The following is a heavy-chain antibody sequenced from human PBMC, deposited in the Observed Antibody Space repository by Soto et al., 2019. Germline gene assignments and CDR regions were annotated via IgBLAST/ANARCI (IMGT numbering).Heavy chain of an antibody. CDR3: VKDLRRYCSGGSCSQLDY. V-gene: IGHV3-64D*06. Sequence: QPGGSLRLSCSASGFTFSSYAMHWVRQAPGKGLEYVSAISSNGGSTYYADSVKGRFTISRDNSKNTLYLQMSSLRAEDTAVYYCVKDLRRYCSGGSCSQLDYWGQGTLVTVSS. CDR2: ISSNGGST. CDR1: GFTFSSYA. D-gene: IGHD2-15*01. J-gene: IGHJ4*02.